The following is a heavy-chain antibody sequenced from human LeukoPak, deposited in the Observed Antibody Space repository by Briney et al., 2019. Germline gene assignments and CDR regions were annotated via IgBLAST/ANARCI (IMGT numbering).Heavy chain of an antibody. Sequence: GGSLRLSCVASGFIFSDDWMHWVRQVQEEGLEWVSRTNTDGSNTNYAGSVKGRFTVSRDNARNTLYLQMNSLRAEDTAVYYCARLLMIRRLVGDFWGQGTLVTVSS. CDR3: ARLLMIRRLVGDF. D-gene: IGHD3-16*01. CDR2: TNTDGSNT. CDR1: GFIFSDDW. J-gene: IGHJ4*02. V-gene: IGHV3-74*01.